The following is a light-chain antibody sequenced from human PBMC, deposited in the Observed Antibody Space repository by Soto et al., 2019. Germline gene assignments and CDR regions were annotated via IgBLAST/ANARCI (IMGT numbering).Light chain of an antibody. J-gene: IGKJ5*01. CDR2: GAS. V-gene: IGKV3-11*01. CDR1: ESVSTN. CDR3: QQRSNWPPEIT. Sequence: EIEMTQSPATLSLAPGERVTLSCRASESVSTNLAWYQQKAGQAPRLLIYGASSRATGIPARFSGSGSGTDFSLTISSLEPEDFAVYYCQQRSNWPPEITFGQGTRLEI.